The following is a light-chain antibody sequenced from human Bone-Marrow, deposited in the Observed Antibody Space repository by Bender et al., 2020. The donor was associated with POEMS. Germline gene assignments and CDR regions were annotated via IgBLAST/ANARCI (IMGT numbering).Light chain of an antibody. CDR3: SSYTSIGTLV. CDR2: DVS. J-gene: IGLJ1*01. Sequence: QSALTQPASVSGSPGQSITVSCTGTSSDVGGYDYVSWYQQHPGKGPKLMIYDVSNRPSGVSNRFSGSKSGNTASLTISGLQAEDEADYYCSSYTSIGTLVFGSGTRVTVL. CDR1: SSDVGGYDY. V-gene: IGLV2-14*01.